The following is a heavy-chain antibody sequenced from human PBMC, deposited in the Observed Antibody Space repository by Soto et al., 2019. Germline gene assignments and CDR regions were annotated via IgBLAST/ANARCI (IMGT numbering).Heavy chain of an antibody. D-gene: IGHD2-2*01. CDR1: GFTFISYG. Sequence: GGSLRLSCGASGFTFISYGMHWVRQAPGKGLEWVAVISYDGSNKYYADSVKGRFTISRDNSKNTLYLQMNSLRAEDTAVYYCAKALTGYCSSTSCPRFGMDVWGQGTTVTVSS. J-gene: IGHJ6*02. CDR3: AKALTGYCSSTSCPRFGMDV. V-gene: IGHV3-30*18. CDR2: ISYDGSNK.